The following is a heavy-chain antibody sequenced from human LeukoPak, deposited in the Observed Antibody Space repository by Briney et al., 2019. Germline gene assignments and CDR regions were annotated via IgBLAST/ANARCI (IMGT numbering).Heavy chain of an antibody. CDR1: GFTVSSNY. Sequence: GGSLRLSCAASGFTVSSNYMSWVRQAPGKGLEWVSVIYSGGSTYYADSVKGRFTISRDNSKNTLYLQMNSLRAEDTAVYYCGRKVVPAAYYYYYYMDVWGKGTTVTVSS. D-gene: IGHD2-2*01. CDR2: IYSGGST. CDR3: GRKVVPAAYYYYYYMDV. J-gene: IGHJ6*03. V-gene: IGHV3-53*01.